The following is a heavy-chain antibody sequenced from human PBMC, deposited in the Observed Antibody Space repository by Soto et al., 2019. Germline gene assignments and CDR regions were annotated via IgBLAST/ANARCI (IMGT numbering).Heavy chain of an antibody. V-gene: IGHV4-30-2*01. CDR1: GGSISSGGYS. CDR3: ARSGLRVNWFDP. J-gene: IGHJ5*02. CDR2: IYHSGST. Sequence: PSETLSLTCAVSGGSISSGGYSWSWIRQPPGKGLEWFGYIYHSGSTYYNPSLKSRVTISVDRSKNQFSLKLSSVTAADTAVYYCARSGLRVNWFDPWGQGTLVTVSS. D-gene: IGHD5-12*01.